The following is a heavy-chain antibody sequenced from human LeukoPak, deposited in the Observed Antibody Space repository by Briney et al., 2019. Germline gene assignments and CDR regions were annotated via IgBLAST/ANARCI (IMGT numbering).Heavy chain of an antibody. CDR2: INPNSGGT. CDR1: GYTFTGYY. Sequence: ASVKVSCKASGYTFTGYYMHWVRQAPGQGLEWMGWINPNSGGTNYAQKFQGWVTMTRDTSISTAYMELSSLRSEDTAVYYCARARSGRRDGYNLFGYWGQGTLVTVSS. J-gene: IGHJ4*02. D-gene: IGHD5-24*01. V-gene: IGHV1-2*04. CDR3: ARARSGRRDGYNLFGY.